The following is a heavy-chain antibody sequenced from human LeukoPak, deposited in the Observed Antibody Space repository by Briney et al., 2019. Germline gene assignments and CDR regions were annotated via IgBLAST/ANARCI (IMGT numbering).Heavy chain of an antibody. V-gene: IGHV3-7*01. CDR3: ARDFPEEDGDSADGMDV. Sequence: GGSLRLSCAASGFTFSSYWMSWVRQAPGKGLEWVANIKQDGSEKYYVDSVKGRFTISRDNAKNSLYLQMNSPRAEDTAVYYCARDFPEEDGDSADGMDVWGQGTTVTVSS. J-gene: IGHJ6*02. CDR2: IKQDGSEK. CDR1: GFTFSSYW. D-gene: IGHD4-17*01.